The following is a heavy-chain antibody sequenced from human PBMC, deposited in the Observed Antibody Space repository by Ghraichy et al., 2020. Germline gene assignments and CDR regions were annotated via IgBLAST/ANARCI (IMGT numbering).Heavy chain of an antibody. CDR2: IFYRAST. D-gene: IGHD6-19*01. CDR1: DGSISTSSYY. Sequence: SETLSLTCTVSDGSISTSSYYWGWIRQPQGKGLEWIGSIFYRASTYYNLFLKSRVTISVDTSKNQFSLRLTSVSAAYTAIYYCARHVYASGWYVDYWGQGTLFTVSS. J-gene: IGHJ4*02. V-gene: IGHV4-39*01. CDR3: ARHVYASGWYVDY.